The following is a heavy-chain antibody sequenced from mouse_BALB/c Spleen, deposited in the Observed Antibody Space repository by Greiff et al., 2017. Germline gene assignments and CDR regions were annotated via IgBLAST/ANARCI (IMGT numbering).Heavy chain of an antibody. V-gene: IGHV5-4*02. D-gene: IGHD5-5*01. Sequence: DVMLVESGGGLVKPGGSLKLSCAASGFTFSDYYMYWVRQTPEKRLEWVATISDGGSYTYYPDSVKGRFTISRDNAKNNLHLQMSSLKSEDTAMYYCARDRGDYPDYWGQGTTLTVSS. J-gene: IGHJ2*01. CDR2: ISDGGSYT. CDR3: ARDRGDYPDY. CDR1: GFTFSDYY.